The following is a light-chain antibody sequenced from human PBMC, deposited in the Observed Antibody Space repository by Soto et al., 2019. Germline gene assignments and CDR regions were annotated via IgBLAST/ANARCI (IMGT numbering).Light chain of an antibody. V-gene: IGKV3-20*01. CDR2: GAS. CDR1: QRVDDSH. J-gene: IGKJ5*01. CDR3: QQYRTSPNT. Sequence: ILLTQAPATLSLSPPQRLPLSCRATQRVDDSHLAWYQLRPGKAPRLLIHGASTRESGIPDRFSGSGSGTDFSLTIRGLKPEDFAAYYCQQYRTSPNTFGRGTQLEIK.